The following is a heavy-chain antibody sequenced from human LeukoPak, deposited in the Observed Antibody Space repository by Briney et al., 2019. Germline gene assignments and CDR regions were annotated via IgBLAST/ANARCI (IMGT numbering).Heavy chain of an antibody. D-gene: IGHD6-13*01. J-gene: IGHJ4*02. Sequence: PSETLSLTCTVSGGSISSYYWSWIRQPPGKGLEWIGYVFYSGNTLYNPSLKSRVTISVDTSKTQFSLKLTSVTAADTAVYYCARLKDSSSWYIGYWGQGTLVTVSS. CDR1: GGSISSYY. CDR2: VFYSGNT. CDR3: ARLKDSSSWYIGY. V-gene: IGHV4-59*08.